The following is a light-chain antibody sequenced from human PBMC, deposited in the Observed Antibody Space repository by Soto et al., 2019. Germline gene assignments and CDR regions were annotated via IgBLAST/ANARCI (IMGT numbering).Light chain of an antibody. CDR3: SSYTSSSTLVV. V-gene: IGLV2-14*01. Sequence: SVLPKPASVSGSPGQSITISCTGTSSDVGGYNYVSWYQQHPGKAPKLMIYDVSNRPSGVSNRFSGSKSGNTASLTISGLQAEDEADYYCSSYTSSSTLVVFGTGTKVTVL. CDR1: SSDVGGYNY. J-gene: IGLJ1*01. CDR2: DVS.